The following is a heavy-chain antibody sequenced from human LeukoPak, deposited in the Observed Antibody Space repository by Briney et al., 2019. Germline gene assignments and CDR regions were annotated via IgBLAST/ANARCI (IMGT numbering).Heavy chain of an antibody. J-gene: IGHJ3*02. CDR3: ARDPTGYCSGGSCYAFDI. V-gene: IGHV1-18*01. Sequence: ASVKVSCKASGYTFTSYGISWVRQAPGQGLEWMGWFSAYNGNTNYAQKLQGRVTMTTDTSTSTAYMELRSLRSDDTAVYYCARDPTGYCSGGSCYAFDIWGQGTMVTVSS. D-gene: IGHD2-15*01. CDR1: GYTFTSYG. CDR2: FSAYNGNT.